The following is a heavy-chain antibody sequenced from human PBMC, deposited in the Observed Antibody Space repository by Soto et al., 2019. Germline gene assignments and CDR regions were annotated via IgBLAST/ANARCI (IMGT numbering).Heavy chain of an antibody. Sequence: ASVKVSCKASGYTFTSYDINWVRQATGQGLEWMGWMNPNSGNTGYAQKFQGRVTMTRNTSISTAYMELSSLRSEDTAVYYCASLSSGRYYDSSGYYAFDIWGQGTMVTVSS. CDR3: ASLSSGRYYDSSGYYAFDI. J-gene: IGHJ3*02. D-gene: IGHD3-22*01. V-gene: IGHV1-8*01. CDR1: GYTFTSYD. CDR2: MNPNSGNT.